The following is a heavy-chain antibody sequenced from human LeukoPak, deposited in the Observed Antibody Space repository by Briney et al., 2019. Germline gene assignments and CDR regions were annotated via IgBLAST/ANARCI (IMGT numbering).Heavy chain of an antibody. CDR1: GYTFTKYG. V-gene: IGHV1-18*01. D-gene: IGHD6-13*01. Sequence: ASVKVSCKASGYTFTKYGISWVRQAPGQGLEWMGWISAYNGNTNYAQELQGRVTMTTDTSTSTAYMELRSLRSDDTAMYYCAREGIRIAAAGTIDYWGQGTLVTVSS. CDR3: AREGIRIAAAGTIDY. J-gene: IGHJ4*02. CDR2: ISAYNGNT.